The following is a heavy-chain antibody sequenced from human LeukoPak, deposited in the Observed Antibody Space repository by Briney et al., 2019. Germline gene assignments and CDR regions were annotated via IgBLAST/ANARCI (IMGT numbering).Heavy chain of an antibody. CDR3: ASGVYYYYMDV. CDR1: GGTFSSYA. V-gene: IGHV1-69*13. J-gene: IGHJ6*03. D-gene: IGHD2-8*01. CDR2: IIPIFGTA. Sequence: ASVKVPCKASGGTFSSYAISWVRQAPGQGLEWMGGIIPIFGTANYAQKFQGRVTITADESTSTAYMELSSLRSEDTAMYYCASGVYYYYMDVWGKGTTVTVSS.